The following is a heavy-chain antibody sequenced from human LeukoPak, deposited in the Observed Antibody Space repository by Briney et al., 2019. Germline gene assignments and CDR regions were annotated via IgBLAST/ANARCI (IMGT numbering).Heavy chain of an antibody. CDR1: GGSISSGGYY. J-gene: IGHJ4*02. D-gene: IGHD4-11*01. CDR3: ARVVLTTVELRFDY. V-gene: IGHV4-31*03. Sequence: TLSLTCTVSGGSISSGGYYWSWIRQPPGRSLEWIGYIYYSGGTDYNPSLKSRVTISVDTSKNQFSLHLSSVTAADTAVYYCARVVLTTVELRFDYWGQGSLVTVSS. CDR2: IYYSGGT.